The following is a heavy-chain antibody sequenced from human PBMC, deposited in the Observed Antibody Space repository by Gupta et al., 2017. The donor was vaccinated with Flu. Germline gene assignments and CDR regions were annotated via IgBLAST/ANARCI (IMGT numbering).Heavy chain of an antibody. CDR2: MNPNSGNT. CDR3: ARDLRMVAGTSGFDP. CDR1: SYD. V-gene: IGHV1-8*01. J-gene: IGHJ5*02. D-gene: IGHD6-19*01. Sequence: SYDINWVRQATGQGLEWMGWMNPNSGNTGYAQKFQGRVTMTRNTSISTAYMELSSLRSEDTAVYYCARDLRMVAGTSGFDPWGQGTLVTVSS.